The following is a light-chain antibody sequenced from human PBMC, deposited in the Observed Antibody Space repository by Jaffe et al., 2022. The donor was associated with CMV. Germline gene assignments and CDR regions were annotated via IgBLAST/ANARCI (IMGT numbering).Light chain of an antibody. V-gene: IGKV1-5*03. CDR3: QQYNSYSWT. CDR2: KAS. CDR1: QNINSW. J-gene: IGKJ1*01. Sequence: DIQMTQSPSTLSASVGDRVTITCRASQNINSWLAWYQQKPGKAPKLLIYKASNLESGVPSRFSGSGAGTVFTLTISSLQPDDFATYYCQQYNSYSWTFGQGTKVEI.